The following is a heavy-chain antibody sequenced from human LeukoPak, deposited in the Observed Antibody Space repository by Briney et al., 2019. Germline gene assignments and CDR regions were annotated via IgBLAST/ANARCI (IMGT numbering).Heavy chain of an antibody. CDR1: GFTFDGYA. D-gene: IGHD3-22*01. Sequence: PGGSLRLSCAASGFTFDGYARHWVRQAPGKGLEWVSLISRGGSSIYYADSVKGRFTISRDNSKNSLYLQMNSLRTEDTALYYCAKDRSPSPYDSNGYYLTYYHYMDVWGQGTTVTVSS. J-gene: IGHJ6*02. CDR2: ISRGGSSI. V-gene: IGHV3-43*02. CDR3: AKDRSPSPYDSNGYYLTYYHYMDV.